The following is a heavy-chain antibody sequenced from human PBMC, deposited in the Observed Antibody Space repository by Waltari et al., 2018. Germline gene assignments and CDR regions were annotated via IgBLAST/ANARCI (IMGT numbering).Heavy chain of an antibody. CDR3: ARDRGRGLYLDV. D-gene: IGHD2-15*01. Sequence: QLQESGPGLVKPSGTLSLSCAVSGDSVTSANWWSWVRQSPQGGLEWRGQVLRTGETTYSPSLSSRVTMSLDASNNQFSLKVTSATAADTAVYYCARDRGRGLYLDVGGPGTLVTVSP. CDR2: VLRTGET. J-gene: IGHJ4*02. V-gene: IGHV4-4*02. CDR1: GDSVTSANW.